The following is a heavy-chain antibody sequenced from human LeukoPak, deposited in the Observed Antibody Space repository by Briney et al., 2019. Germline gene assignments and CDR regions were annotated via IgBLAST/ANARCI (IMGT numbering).Heavy chain of an antibody. CDR3: ATDASGSYLDAFDI. D-gene: IGHD1-26*01. CDR2: FDPEDGET. V-gene: IGHV1-24*01. CDR1: GYTLTELS. J-gene: IGHJ3*02. Sequence: ASVKVSCKVSGYTLTELSMHWVRQAPGKGLEWMGGFDPEDGETIYAQKFQGRVTMTEDTSTDTAYMELSSLRSEDTAVYYCATDASGSYLDAFDIWGQGTMVTVS.